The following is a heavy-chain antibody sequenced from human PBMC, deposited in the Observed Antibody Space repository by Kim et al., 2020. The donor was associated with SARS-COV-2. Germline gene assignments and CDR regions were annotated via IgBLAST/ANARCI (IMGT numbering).Heavy chain of an antibody. Sequence: YYNPSLKSRVTIPVDTSMTQFSLKLSSVTAADTAVYYCARLMTTVVTPDYWGQGTLVTVSS. CDR3: ARLMTTVVTPDY. J-gene: IGHJ4*02. D-gene: IGHD4-17*01. V-gene: IGHV4-39*01.